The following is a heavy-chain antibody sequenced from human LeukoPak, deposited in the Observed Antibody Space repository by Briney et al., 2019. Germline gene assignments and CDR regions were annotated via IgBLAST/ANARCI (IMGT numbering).Heavy chain of an antibody. CDR1: GFSVSYYY. Sequence: GGSLRLSCAASGFSVSYYYMSWVRQAPGRGLEWVSALSSGDNTHYADSVNGRFTISRDNSKNTLYLQLNSLRAEGTAVYYCARRYCSTCPTGHAFDLWGQGTMVTVSS. CDR2: LSSGDNT. J-gene: IGHJ3*01. D-gene: IGHD2-2*01. CDR3: ARRYCSTCPTGHAFDL. V-gene: IGHV3-53*01.